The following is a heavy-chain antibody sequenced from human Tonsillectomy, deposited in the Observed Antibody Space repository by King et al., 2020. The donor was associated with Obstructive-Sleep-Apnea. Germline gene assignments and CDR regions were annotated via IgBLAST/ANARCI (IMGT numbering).Heavy chain of an antibody. J-gene: IGHJ4*02. V-gene: IGHV3-30*18. Sequence: VQLVESGGGVVQPGRSLRLSCAASGFTFSSYGMHWVRQAPGKGLEWVAVISYDGSYEYYADSMKGRFTISRDNSKNTLDLQMNSLRAEDTAVYYCAKDSPGYSGYDQKSPDYWGQGTLVTVSS. CDR2: ISYDGSYE. CDR3: AKDSPGYSGYDQKSPDY. CDR1: GFTFSSYG. D-gene: IGHD5-12*01.